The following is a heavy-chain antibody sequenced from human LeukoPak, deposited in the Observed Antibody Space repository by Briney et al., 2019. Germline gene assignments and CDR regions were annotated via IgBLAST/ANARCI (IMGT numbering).Heavy chain of an antibody. CDR2: IWYDGSYK. V-gene: IGHV3-33*06. J-gene: IGHJ4*02. D-gene: IGHD6-13*01. Sequence: GGSLRLSCAASGFTFSNYGMHWVRQAPGKGLDWVAVIWYDGSYKYYAASVKGRFTISRDNSENTLYLQMNSLRAEDTAVYYCAKVVQYTASTGTGLDYWGQGTLVTVSS. CDR3: AKVVQYTASTGTGLDY. CDR1: GFTFSNYG.